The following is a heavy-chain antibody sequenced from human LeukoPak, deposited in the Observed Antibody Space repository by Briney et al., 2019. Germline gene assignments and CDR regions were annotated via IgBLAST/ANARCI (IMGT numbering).Heavy chain of an antibody. V-gene: IGHV5-51*01. D-gene: IGHD3-3*01. Sequence: GESLKISCKGFGYTFTSYWVAWVRQMPGKGLEWMGIIYPRDSDARYSPSFQGQVTISADKSINTAYLQWSSLKASDTALYYCARGWNGYSHYFDLWGQGTLVTVSS. CDR3: ARGWNGYSHYFDL. J-gene: IGHJ4*02. CDR2: IYPRDSDA. CDR1: GYTFTSYW.